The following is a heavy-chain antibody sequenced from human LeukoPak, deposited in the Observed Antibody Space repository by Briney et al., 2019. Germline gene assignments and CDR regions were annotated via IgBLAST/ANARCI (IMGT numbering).Heavy chain of an antibody. CDR3: ARGNSGYDHYYYYYGMDV. D-gene: IGHD5-12*01. J-gene: IGHJ6*04. Sequence: ASVKVSCKASGYTFTGYYMHWVRQAPGQGLEWMGWINPNSGGTNYAQKFQGWVTMTRDTSISTAYMELSRLRSDDTVVYYCARGNSGYDHYYYYYGMDVWGKGTTVTVSS. CDR1: GYTFTGYY. CDR2: INPNSGGT. V-gene: IGHV1-2*04.